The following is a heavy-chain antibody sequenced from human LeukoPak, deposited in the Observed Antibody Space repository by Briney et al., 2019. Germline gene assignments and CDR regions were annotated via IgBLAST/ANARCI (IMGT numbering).Heavy chain of an antibody. J-gene: IGHJ3*02. V-gene: IGHV4-59*01. CDR2: IYYSGST. Sequence: PSETLSLTCTVSGGSISSYYWSWIRQPPGKGLEWIGYIYYSGSTNYNPSLKSRVTISVDTSKNQFSLKLSSVTAADTAVYYCASDRYLGAFDIWGQGTMVTVSS. D-gene: IGHD1-1*01. CDR3: ASDRYLGAFDI. CDR1: GGSISSYY.